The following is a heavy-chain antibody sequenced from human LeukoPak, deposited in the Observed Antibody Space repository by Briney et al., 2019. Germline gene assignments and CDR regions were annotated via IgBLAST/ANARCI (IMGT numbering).Heavy chain of an antibody. V-gene: IGHV3-33*06. CDR1: GFTFSSYG. Sequence: GSLRLSCAASGFTFSSYGMHWVRQAPGKGLEWVAVIWYDGSNKYYADSVKGRFTISRDNSKNTLYLQMNSLRAEDTAVYYCANGIDRFNKIDYWGQGTLVTVSS. CDR3: ANGIDRFNKIDY. CDR2: IWYDGSNK. D-gene: IGHD1-14*01. J-gene: IGHJ4*02.